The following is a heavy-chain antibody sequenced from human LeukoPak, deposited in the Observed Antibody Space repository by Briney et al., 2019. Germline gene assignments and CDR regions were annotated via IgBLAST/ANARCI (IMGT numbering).Heavy chain of an antibody. J-gene: IGHJ4*02. CDR2: IYYSGST. CDR1: GGSISSYY. V-gene: IGHV4-59*08. CDR3: ARYGDYVDY. D-gene: IGHD4-17*01. Sequence: SETLSLTCTVSGGSISSYYWSWIRQPPGKGLEWIGYIYYSGSTNYNPSLKSRVTISVDTSRNQFSLKLSSVTAADTAVYYCARYGDYVDYWGQGTLVTVSS.